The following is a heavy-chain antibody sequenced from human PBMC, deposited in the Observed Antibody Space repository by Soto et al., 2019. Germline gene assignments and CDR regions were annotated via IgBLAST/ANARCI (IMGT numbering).Heavy chain of an antibody. V-gene: IGHV4-30-4*01. J-gene: IGHJ4*02. CDR1: GGSISSGDYY. CDR3: ASESPRGYCSSTSCYANDY. D-gene: IGHD2-2*01. CDR2: IYYSGST. Sequence: PSETLSLTCTVSGGSISSGDYYWSWIRQPPGKGLEWIGYIYYSGSTYYNPSLKSRVTISVDTSKNQFSLKLSSVTAADTAVYYCASESPRGYCSSTSCYANDYWGQGTLVTVSS.